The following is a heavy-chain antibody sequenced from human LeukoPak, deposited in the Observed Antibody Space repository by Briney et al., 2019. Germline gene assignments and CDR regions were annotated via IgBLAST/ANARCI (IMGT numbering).Heavy chain of an antibody. CDR3: ARDIYGSGYGFFDV. J-gene: IGHJ4*02. CDR2: IHYTGTI. V-gene: IGHV4-59*01. Sequence: PSQTLSLTCTVSGVSISTYYWSWVRQPPGKGLEWIAYIHYTGTINYNPSLKSRLSTTVDTSKRQFSMTLSSVTAADTAVYHCARDIYGSGYGFFDVWGQGALVSVSA. CDR1: GVSISTYY. D-gene: IGHD3-10*01.